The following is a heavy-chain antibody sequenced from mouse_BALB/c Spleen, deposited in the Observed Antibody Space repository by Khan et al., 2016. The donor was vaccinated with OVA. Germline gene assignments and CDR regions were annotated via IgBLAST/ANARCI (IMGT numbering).Heavy chain of an antibody. CDR1: GYTFTSYW. CDR2: IGPGTSNA. J-gene: IGHJ4*01. V-gene: IGHV1S132*01. Sequence: QVQLQQSGADLVKPGASVKLSCKASGYTFTSYWINWVKQRPGQGLEWIGRIGPGTSNAYYNDMFKGKATLTVDTSSNTAYIQLSSLSSEDSAVYSCAREDYYSRSSYAMDYWGQGTSVTVSA. CDR3: AREDYYSRSSYAMDY. D-gene: IGHD1-1*01.